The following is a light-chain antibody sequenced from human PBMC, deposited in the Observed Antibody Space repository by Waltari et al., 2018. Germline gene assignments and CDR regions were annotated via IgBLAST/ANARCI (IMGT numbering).Light chain of an antibody. CDR3: LKDYNYPHT. J-gene: IGKJ2*01. CDR2: AAS. V-gene: IGKV1-6*01. Sequence: AIQMTQSPSSLSASVGDRVTITYRASQGIRTDLGWYQQKPGKAPKHLIYAASSLQSGVPSRFSGSGSGTDFTLTISSLQPEDFATYYCLKDYNYPHTFGQGTKLEIK. CDR1: QGIRTD.